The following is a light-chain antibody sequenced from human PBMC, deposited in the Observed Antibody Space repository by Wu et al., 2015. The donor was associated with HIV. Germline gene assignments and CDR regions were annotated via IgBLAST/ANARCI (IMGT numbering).Light chain of an antibody. CDR3: QPFYHSPQT. CDR1: QDITNS. CDR2: AAS. Sequence: DIQMTQSPSSLSAFVGDEVTITCRASQDITNSLAWYQHKPGKAPKLLLYAASRLESGVPSRFSGGGSGTDYTLTISNLQPEDFATYYCQPFYHSPQTFGQGTKVEI. V-gene: IGKV1-NL1*01. J-gene: IGKJ1*01.